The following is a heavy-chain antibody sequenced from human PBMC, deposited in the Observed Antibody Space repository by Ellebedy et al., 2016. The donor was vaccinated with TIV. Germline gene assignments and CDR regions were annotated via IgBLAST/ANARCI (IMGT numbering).Heavy chain of an antibody. CDR2: INHSGST. Sequence: SETLSLTCAVYGGSFSGYYWSWIRQPPGKGLEWIGEINHSGSTNYNPSLKSRVTISVDTSKNQFSLKLSSVTAADTAVYYCARDVNNWFDPWGQGTLVTVSS. CDR3: ARDVNNWFDP. J-gene: IGHJ5*02. V-gene: IGHV4-34*01. CDR1: GGSFSGYY.